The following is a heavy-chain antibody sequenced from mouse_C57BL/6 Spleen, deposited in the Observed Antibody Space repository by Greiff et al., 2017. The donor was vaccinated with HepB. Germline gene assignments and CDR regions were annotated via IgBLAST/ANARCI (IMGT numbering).Heavy chain of an antibody. CDR2: IDPEDGDT. CDR3: DFTAQATPYYDFDY. CDR1: GFNINDYY. Sequence: EVQLQESGAELVKPGASVKLSCTASGFNINDYYMHWVKQRTEQGLEWIGRIDPEDGDTKYAPKFQGKATITADTSSNTAYLQLSSLTSEDTAVYYCDFTAQATPYYDFDYWGKGTSVTVSS. D-gene: IGHD3-2*02. V-gene: IGHV14-2*01. J-gene: IGHJ4*01.